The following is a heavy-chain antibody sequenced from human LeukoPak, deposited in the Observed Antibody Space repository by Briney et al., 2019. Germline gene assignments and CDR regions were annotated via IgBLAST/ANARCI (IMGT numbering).Heavy chain of an antibody. CDR3: ARARYNWNYNWFDP. V-gene: IGHV3-53*01. CDR1: GFTVSSNY. CDR2: IYSGGST. J-gene: IGHJ5*02. Sequence: GGSLRLSCAASGFTVSSNYMSWVRQAPGKGLEWVSVIYSGGSTYYADSVKGRFTISGDNSKNTLYLQMNSLRAEDTAVYYCARARYNWNYNWFDPWGQGTLVTVSS. D-gene: IGHD1-7*01.